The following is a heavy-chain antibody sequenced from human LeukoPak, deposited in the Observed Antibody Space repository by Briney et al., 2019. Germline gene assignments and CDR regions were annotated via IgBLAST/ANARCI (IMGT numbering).Heavy chain of an antibody. D-gene: IGHD4-17*01. Sequence: GRSLRLSCAASGFTFSSYGMHWVRQAPGKGLEWVAVISYDGSNKYYADSVKGRFTISRDNSKNTLYLQMSSLRAEDTAVYYCAKYRYGDYAHNFDYWGQGTLVTVSS. CDR3: AKYRYGDYAHNFDY. CDR1: GFTFSSYG. V-gene: IGHV3-30*18. CDR2: ISYDGSNK. J-gene: IGHJ4*02.